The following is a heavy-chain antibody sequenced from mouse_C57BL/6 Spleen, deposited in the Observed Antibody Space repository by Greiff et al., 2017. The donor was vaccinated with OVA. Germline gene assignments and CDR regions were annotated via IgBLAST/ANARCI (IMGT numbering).Heavy chain of an antibody. CDR3: ANQPFAY. Sequence: VKLVESGAELARPGASVELSCKASGYTFTSYGISWVKQRTGQGLEWIGEIYPRSGNTYYNEKFKGKATLTADKSSSTAYMELRSLTSEDSAVYFCANQPFAYWGQGTLVTVSA. J-gene: IGHJ3*01. CDR2: IYPRSGNT. CDR1: GYTFTSYG. D-gene: IGHD6-1*01. V-gene: IGHV1-81*01.